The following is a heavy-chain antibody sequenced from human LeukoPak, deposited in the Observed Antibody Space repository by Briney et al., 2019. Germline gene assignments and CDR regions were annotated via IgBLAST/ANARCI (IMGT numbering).Heavy chain of an antibody. CDR3: ARTQQLVLRSPLDP. Sequence: ASVKVSCKASGYTFTNYDIHWVRQATGQGLEWMGWMNPYSGNTGYAQNFQGRITITRNTSISTAYMELSSLRSEDTAVYYCARTQQLVLRSPLDPWGQGTLVTVSS. CDR2: MNPYSGNT. CDR1: GYTFTNYD. V-gene: IGHV1-8*03. D-gene: IGHD6-13*01. J-gene: IGHJ5*02.